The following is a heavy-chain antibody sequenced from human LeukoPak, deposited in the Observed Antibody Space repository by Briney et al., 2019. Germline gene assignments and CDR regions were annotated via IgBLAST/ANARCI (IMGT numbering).Heavy chain of an antibody. Sequence: GGSLRLSCAASGFTFSSFGMHWVRQAPGKGLEWVAVIWYDGSNKYYADSVKGRFTISRDNSKNTLYLQMSSLRAEDTAVYYCARDQYSSYLYYFDYWGQGTLVTVSS. CDR2: IWYDGSNK. CDR3: ARDQYSSYLYYFDY. CDR1: GFTFSSFG. J-gene: IGHJ4*02. D-gene: IGHD3-22*01. V-gene: IGHV3-33*01.